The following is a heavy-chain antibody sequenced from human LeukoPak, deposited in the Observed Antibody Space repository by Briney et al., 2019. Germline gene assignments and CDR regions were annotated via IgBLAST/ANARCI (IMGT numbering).Heavy chain of an antibody. CDR1: GGSISSYY. J-gene: IGHJ4*02. CDR3: ASYPAVAGTGYFDY. CDR2: IYYSGST. V-gene: IGHV4-59*01. Sequence: PSETLSLTCTVSGGSISSYYWSWIRQPPGKGLEWIGYIYYSGSTNYNPSLKSRVTISVDTSKNQFSLKLSPVTAADTAVYYCASYPAVAGTGYFDYWGQGTLVTVSS. D-gene: IGHD6-19*01.